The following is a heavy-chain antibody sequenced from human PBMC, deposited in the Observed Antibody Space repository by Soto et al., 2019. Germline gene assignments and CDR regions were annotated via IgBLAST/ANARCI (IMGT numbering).Heavy chain of an antibody. J-gene: IGHJ4*02. CDR3: ARESEDLTSTFDY. CDR1: GFTFTRYS. V-gene: IGHV3-21*06. CDR2: ISSTTNYI. Sequence: GGSLRLSCAASGFTFTRYSMNWVRQAPGKGLEWVSSISSTTNYIYYGDSMKGRFTISRDNAKNSLYLEMNSLRAEDTAVYYCARESEDLTSTFDYWGQGTLVTVSS.